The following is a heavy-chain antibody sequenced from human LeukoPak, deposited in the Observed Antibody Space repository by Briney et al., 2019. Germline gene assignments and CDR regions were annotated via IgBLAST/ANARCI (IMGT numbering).Heavy chain of an antibody. V-gene: IGHV3-23*01. Sequence: GGSLRLSCAASGFTFSSYAMSWVRQAPGKGLEWVSAISGSGGSTYYADSVKGRFTISRDNSKNTLYLQMNSLRAEDTAVYYCAKVRGGYCSGGSCYPTFDCWGEGTLVTVSS. CDR3: AKVRGGYCSGGSCYPTFDC. CDR1: GFTFSSYA. D-gene: IGHD2-15*01. J-gene: IGHJ4*02. CDR2: ISGSGGST.